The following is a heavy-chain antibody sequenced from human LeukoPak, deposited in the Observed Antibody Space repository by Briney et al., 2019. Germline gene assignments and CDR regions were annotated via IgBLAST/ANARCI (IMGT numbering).Heavy chain of an antibody. J-gene: IGHJ4*02. Sequence: GASVKVSCKASGYTFTGYYMHWVRQAPGQGLEWMGWINPNSGGTNYAQKFQGRVTMTRDTSISTAYMELSRLRSDDTAVYYCARTPRRIMITFGAVMDLDYWGQGTLVTVSS. CDR3: ARTPRRIMITFGAVMDLDY. D-gene: IGHD3-16*01. CDR2: INPNSGGT. CDR1: GYTFTGYY. V-gene: IGHV1-2*02.